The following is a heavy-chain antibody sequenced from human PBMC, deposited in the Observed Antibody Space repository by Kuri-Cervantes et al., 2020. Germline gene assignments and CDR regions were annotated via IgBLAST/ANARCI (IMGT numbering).Heavy chain of an antibody. Sequence: SVKVSCKASGYTFTGYYMHWVRQAPGQGLEWMGWINPIFGTANYAQKFQGRVTITTDESTTTVYMELGSLKSEDTAVYYCAKGWMYYGSGGHDSYFYYMDVWGKGTTVTVSS. CDR3: AKGWMYYGSGGHDSYFYYMDV. CDR2: INPIFGTA. J-gene: IGHJ6*03. CDR1: GYTFTGYY. D-gene: IGHD2-15*01. V-gene: IGHV1-69*05.